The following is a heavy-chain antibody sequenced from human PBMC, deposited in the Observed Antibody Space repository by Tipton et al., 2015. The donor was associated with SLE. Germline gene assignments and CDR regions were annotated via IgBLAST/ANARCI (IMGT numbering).Heavy chain of an antibody. CDR2: IYDGGSI. Sequence: TLSLTCTVSGASISNDDHYWTWIRQPPGKGLEWIGYIYDGGSINYNSSLQSRVTISVDTSKNQFSLKLNSVTAADTAVYYCARLNWGSLWDAFDIWGQGTMVTVSS. V-gene: IGHV4-61*08. CDR3: ARLNWGSLWDAFDI. J-gene: IGHJ3*02. D-gene: IGHD7-27*01. CDR1: GASISNDDHY.